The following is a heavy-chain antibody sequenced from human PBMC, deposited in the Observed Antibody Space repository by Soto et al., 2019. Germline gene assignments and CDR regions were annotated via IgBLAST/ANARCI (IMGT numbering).Heavy chain of an antibody. D-gene: IGHD2-8*01. J-gene: IGHJ4*02. CDR2: IYYSGST. CDR1: GGSISSYY. V-gene: IGHV4-59*08. CDR3: ARGGHCTNGVCSALDY. Sequence: PSEPLSLTSTVSGGSISSYYWSWIRQPPGQGLEWIGYIYYSGSTNYNPSLKCRVTISVDTSKKQFSLKLSSVTAADTAGYYCARGGHCTNGVCSALDYWGQGTQVTVSS.